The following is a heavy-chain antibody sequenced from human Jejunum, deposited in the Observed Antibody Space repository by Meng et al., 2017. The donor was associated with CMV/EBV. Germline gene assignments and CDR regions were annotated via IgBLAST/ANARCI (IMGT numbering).Heavy chain of an antibody. CDR3: ARGNYGFDY. J-gene: IGHJ4*02. CDR1: GFTLSDFY. CDR2: ISGPSTNI. Sequence: LRLYCAASGFTLSDFYMGWVRQAPGKGLEWVSYISGPSTNIKYADSVKVRFTVSRDNAKNSVYLQMDSLRVEDTAVYYCARGNYGFDYWGKGTLVTVSS. D-gene: IGHD3-16*01. V-gene: IGHV3-11*01.